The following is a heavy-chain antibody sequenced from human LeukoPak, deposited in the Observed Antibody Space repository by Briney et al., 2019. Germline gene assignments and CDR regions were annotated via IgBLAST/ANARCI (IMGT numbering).Heavy chain of an antibody. CDR1: GFTVSSNY. CDR2: IYSGGSN. Sequence: GGSLRLSCAASGFTVSSNYMSWVRQAPGKGLEWVSDIYSGGSNYISDSVKGRFTISRDNSKNTLYLQMNSLRAEDTAVYYCARDVRGGYSSSSGGYYYYYYGMDVWGQGTTVTVSS. J-gene: IGHJ6*02. D-gene: IGHD6-6*01. V-gene: IGHV3-66*02. CDR3: ARDVRGGYSSSSGGYYYYYYGMDV.